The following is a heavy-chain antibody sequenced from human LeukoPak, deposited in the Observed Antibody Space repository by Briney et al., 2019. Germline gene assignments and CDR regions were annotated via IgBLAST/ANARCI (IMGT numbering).Heavy chain of an antibody. J-gene: IGHJ4*02. Sequence: ASVKVTCKASGYTFTGYYMHWVRQAPGQGLEWMGWINPNSGGTNYAQKFQGRVTMTRDTSISTAYMELSRLRSDDTAVYYCARVYSGYDPKDYWGQGTLVTVSS. V-gene: IGHV1-2*02. CDR2: INPNSGGT. CDR1: GYTFTGYY. CDR3: ARVYSGYDPKDY. D-gene: IGHD5-12*01.